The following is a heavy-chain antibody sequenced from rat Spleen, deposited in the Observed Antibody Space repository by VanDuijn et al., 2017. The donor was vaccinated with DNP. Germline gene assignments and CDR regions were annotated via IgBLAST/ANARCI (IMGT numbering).Heavy chain of an antibody. CDR2: IDKDSSII. CDR3: TTRGDGYDNWFAY. J-gene: IGHJ3*01. V-gene: IGHV4-2*01. D-gene: IGHD1-4*01. Sequence: EVKLVESGGGLVQPGGSLKLSCTASGFNFNDYWMGWVRQAPGKGLEWIGEIDKDSSIINYTPSLKDKFTISRDNAQNTLYLQMSKLGAEDTAIYYCTTRGDGYDNWFAYWGQGTLVTVSS. CDR1: GFNFNDYW.